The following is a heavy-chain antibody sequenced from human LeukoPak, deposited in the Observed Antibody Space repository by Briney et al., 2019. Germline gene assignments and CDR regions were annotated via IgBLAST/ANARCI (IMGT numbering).Heavy chain of an antibody. CDR2: IRYDGSNK. V-gene: IGHV3-30*02. J-gene: IGHJ5*02. CDR1: GFTFSSYG. Sequence: GGSLRLSCAASGFTFSSYGMHWVRQAPGKGLEWVAFIRYDGSNKYYADSVKGRFTISRDNSKNTLYLQMNSLRAEDTAVYYCAGILEYSSSPTGFDPWGQGTLVTVSS. D-gene: IGHD6-6*01. CDR3: AGILEYSSSPTGFDP.